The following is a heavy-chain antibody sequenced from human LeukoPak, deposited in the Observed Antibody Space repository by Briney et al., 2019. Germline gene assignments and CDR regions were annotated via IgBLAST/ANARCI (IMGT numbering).Heavy chain of an antibody. Sequence: SETLSLTCTVSGGSISSSSYYWGWIRQPPGKGLEWIGSIYYSGSTYYNPSLKSRVTISVDTSKNQFSLKLSSVTAADTAVYYCARHGLQYQRNYMDVWGKGTTVTVSS. V-gene: IGHV4-39*01. D-gene: IGHD2-2*01. CDR1: GGSISSSSYY. CDR3: ARHGLQYQRNYMDV. CDR2: IYYSGST. J-gene: IGHJ6*03.